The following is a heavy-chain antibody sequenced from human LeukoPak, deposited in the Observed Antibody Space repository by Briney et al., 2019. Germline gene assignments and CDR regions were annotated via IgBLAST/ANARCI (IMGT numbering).Heavy chain of an antibody. V-gene: IGHV3-13*01. CDR3: ATGRSRGWSYAFDI. CDR1: GLTFSSHD. J-gene: IGHJ3*02. D-gene: IGHD6-19*01. Sequence: PGGSLRLSCAASGLTFSSHDMHWVRQVTGKGPEWVSAIGTLADTFYSDSVKGRFTISRENAKNSFYLQMNGLRAGDTAVYYCATGRSRGWSYAFDIWGRGTVVTVSS. CDR2: IGTLADT.